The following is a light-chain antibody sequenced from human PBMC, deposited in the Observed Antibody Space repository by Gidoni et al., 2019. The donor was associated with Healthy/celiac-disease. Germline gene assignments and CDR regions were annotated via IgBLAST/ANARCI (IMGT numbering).Light chain of an antibody. J-gene: IGKJ2*01. V-gene: IGKV3-15*01. CDR1: QSVNSN. CDR2: GAS. Sequence: EVLMKHAPATLSVSPGERATLACRASQSVNSNLAWYQQKPGQAPRLLIYGASTRATGIPARSSGSGSGTEFTLTISSLQSEDFAVYYCQQYNNWPPYTFXQXTKLEIK. CDR3: QQYNNWPPYT.